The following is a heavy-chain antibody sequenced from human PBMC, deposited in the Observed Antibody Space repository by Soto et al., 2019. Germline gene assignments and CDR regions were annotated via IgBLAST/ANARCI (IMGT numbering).Heavy chain of an antibody. CDR1: GFTFSSYA. V-gene: IGHV3-30*18. D-gene: IGHD3-10*01. CDR2: ISYDGSNK. CDR3: AKGSAWFDP. J-gene: IGHJ5*02. Sequence: PGGSLRLSCAASGFTFSSYAMSWVRQAPGKGLEWVAVISYDGSNKYYADSVKGRFTISRDNSKNTLYLQMNSLRAEDTAVYYCAKGSAWFDPWGQGTLVTVSS.